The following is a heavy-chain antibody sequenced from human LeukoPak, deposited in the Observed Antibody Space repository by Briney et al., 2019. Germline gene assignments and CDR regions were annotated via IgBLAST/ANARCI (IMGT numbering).Heavy chain of an antibody. CDR1: GFTFSDYY. CDR2: ISSSGSTI. Sequence: GGSLRLSCAASGFTFSDYYMSWIRQAPGKGLEWVSYISSSGSTIYYADSVKGRFTISRDNAKNSLYLQMNSLRAEDTAVYYCAGFYYDILTGYYADYWGQGTLVTVSS. V-gene: IGHV3-11*01. CDR3: AGFYYDILTGYYADY. D-gene: IGHD3-9*01. J-gene: IGHJ4*02.